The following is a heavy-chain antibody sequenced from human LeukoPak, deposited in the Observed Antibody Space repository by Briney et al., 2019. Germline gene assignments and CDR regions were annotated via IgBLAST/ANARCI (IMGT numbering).Heavy chain of an antibody. D-gene: IGHD3-10*01. CDR3: ARVGKILNTMVRGALVSKDGFDI. J-gene: IGHJ3*02. V-gene: IGHV1-2*02. Sequence: ASVKVSCKASGYTFTGYYMHWVRQAPGQGLEWMGWINPNSGGRNYAQKFQDRVTMTRDTSISTAYMELSSLRSDDTAVYYCARVGKILNTMVRGALVSKDGFDIRGQGTLVTVSS. CDR1: GYTFTGYY. CDR2: INPNSGGR.